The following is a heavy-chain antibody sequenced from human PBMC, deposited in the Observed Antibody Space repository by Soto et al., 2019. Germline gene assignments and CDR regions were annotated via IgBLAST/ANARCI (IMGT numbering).Heavy chain of an antibody. V-gene: IGHV3-23*01. Sequence: VQLLESGGGLVKPGGSLRLSCEASGLTFRSYAMSWVRQAPGKGLEWVSAISGRGGSTYYADSVKGRFTISRDNSKNTLYLQMNSLRAEDTAVYYCAKDVDGDYLGAFDIWGQGTMVTVSS. D-gene: IGHD4-17*01. J-gene: IGHJ3*02. CDR1: GLTFRSYA. CDR3: AKDVDGDYLGAFDI. CDR2: ISGRGGST.